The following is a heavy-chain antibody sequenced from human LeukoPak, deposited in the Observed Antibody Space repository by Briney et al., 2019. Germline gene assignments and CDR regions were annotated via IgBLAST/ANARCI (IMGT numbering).Heavy chain of an antibody. CDR1: GYSFTSYL. V-gene: IGHV5-10-1*01. Sequence: GESLKISCKGSGYSFTSYLISWVRQMPGKGLEWMGRIDPSDSYTNYSPSFKGHVTISADTSISTAYLQWSSLKASDTAMYYCARHVGEAAAATFGYWGQGTLVTVSS. J-gene: IGHJ4*02. D-gene: IGHD6-13*01. CDR3: ARHVGEAAAATFGY. CDR2: IDPSDSYT.